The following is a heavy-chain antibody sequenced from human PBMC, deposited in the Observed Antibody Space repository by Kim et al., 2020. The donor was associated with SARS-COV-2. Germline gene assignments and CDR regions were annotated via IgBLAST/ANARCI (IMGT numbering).Heavy chain of an antibody. J-gene: IGHJ5*02. Sequence: SETLSLTCTVSGGSISSYYWSWIRQPPGKGLEWIGYIYYSGSTNYNPSLKSRVTISVDTSKNQFSLKLSSVTAADTAVYYCARDGGGILTGYPVGWFDPWGQGTLVTVSS. D-gene: IGHD3-9*01. CDR1: GGSISSYY. V-gene: IGHV4-59*01. CDR3: ARDGGGILTGYPVGWFDP. CDR2: IYYSGST.